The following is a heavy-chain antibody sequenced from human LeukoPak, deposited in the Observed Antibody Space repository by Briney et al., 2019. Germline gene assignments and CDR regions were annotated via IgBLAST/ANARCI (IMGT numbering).Heavy chain of an antibody. Sequence: GGSLRLSCAASGFTFSSYAMTWVRQAPGKGLEGVSTISESGGGSYSGGGTYYRDSVKGRFIISKDGSTNTLFLQMDSLRADDTGIYYCAKGKVNHLGALDYWGQGALVTVSS. J-gene: IGHJ4*02. CDR1: GFTFSSYA. D-gene: IGHD1-26*01. CDR3: AKGKVNHLGALDY. V-gene: IGHV3-23*01. CDR2: ISESGGGSYSGGGT.